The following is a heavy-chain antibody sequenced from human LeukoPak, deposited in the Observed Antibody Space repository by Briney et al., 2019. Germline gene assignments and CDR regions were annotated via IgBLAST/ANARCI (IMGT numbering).Heavy chain of an antibody. CDR1: GYTFTGYY. CDR2: INPSNGVT. D-gene: IGHD1-26*01. Sequence: ASVKVSCKTAGYTFTGYYIHWVQQAPGQGLEWMGWINPSNGVTNYAQKFQGRVTMTRDTSTTTAYMELSRLRSDDTAVYYCARRRGLVSGSYYYYYYYMDVWGKGTTVTISS. J-gene: IGHJ6*03. V-gene: IGHV1-2*02. CDR3: ARRRGLVSGSYYYYYYYMDV.